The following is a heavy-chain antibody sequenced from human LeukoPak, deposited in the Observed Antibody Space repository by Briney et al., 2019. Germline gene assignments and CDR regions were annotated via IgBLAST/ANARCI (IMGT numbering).Heavy chain of an antibody. Sequence: SETLSLTCTVSGGSISSYYWSWIRQPPGKGLEWIGYIYYSGSTNYNPSLKSRVTISVDTSKNQFSLKLSSVTAADTAVYYCARAPYYYDSSGYYYQAPFFDYWGQGTLVTVSS. CDR3: ARAPYYYDSSGYYYQAPFFDY. D-gene: IGHD3-22*01. V-gene: IGHV4-59*01. J-gene: IGHJ4*02. CDR1: GGSISSYY. CDR2: IYYSGST.